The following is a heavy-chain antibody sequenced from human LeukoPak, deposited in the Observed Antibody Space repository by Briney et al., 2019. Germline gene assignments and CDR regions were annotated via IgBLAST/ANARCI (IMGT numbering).Heavy chain of an antibody. CDR1: GFTVSSNY. CDR3: ARDSGESSSWYGVMDL. D-gene: IGHD6-13*01. CDR2: IYSGGST. V-gene: IGHV3-53*01. J-gene: IGHJ6*04. Sequence: QPGRSLRLSCAASGFTVSSNYMSCGPQAPGEGLEWVSVIYSGGSTYYAASVKGRFTISRDNSKNTLYLQMNSLRAEDTAVYYCARDSGESSSWYGVMDLWGKGTTVSVSS.